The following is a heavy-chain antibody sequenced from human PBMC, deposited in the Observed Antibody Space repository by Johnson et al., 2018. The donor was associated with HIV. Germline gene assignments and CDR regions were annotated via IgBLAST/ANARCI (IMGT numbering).Heavy chain of an antibody. CDR3: ARARSSSWYDGAFDI. D-gene: IGHD6-13*01. J-gene: IGHJ3*02. V-gene: IGHV3-30*02. CDR1: GFTLSSYG. CDR2: IRYDGSNK. Sequence: QVQLVESGGGVVQPGRSLRLSCAASGFTLSSYGMHWVRQAPGKGLEWVAFIRYDGSNKYYADSVKGRFTISRDNSKNTLYLQMNSLRAEDMAVYYCARARSSSWYDGAFDIWGQGTMVTFSS.